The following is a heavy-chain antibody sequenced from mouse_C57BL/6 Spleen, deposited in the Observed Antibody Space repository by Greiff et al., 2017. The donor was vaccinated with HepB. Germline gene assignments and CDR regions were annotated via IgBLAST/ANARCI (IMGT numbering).Heavy chain of an antibody. D-gene: IGHD3-2*02. Sequence: DVKLVESGPGLVKPSQSLSLTCSVTGYSITSGYYWNWIRQFPGNKLEWMGYISYDGSNNYNPSLKNRISITRDTSKNQFFLKLNSVTTEDTATYYCARQLRLRNFDYWGQGTTLTVSS. CDR3: ARQLRLRNFDY. J-gene: IGHJ2*01. V-gene: IGHV3-6*01. CDR1: GYSITSGYY. CDR2: ISYDGSN.